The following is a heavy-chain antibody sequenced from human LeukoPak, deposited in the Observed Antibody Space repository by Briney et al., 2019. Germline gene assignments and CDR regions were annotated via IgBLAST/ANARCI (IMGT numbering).Heavy chain of an antibody. V-gene: IGHV3-21*01. D-gene: IGHD1-14*01. J-gene: IGHJ3*02. Sequence: GGSLRLSCAASGFTFSSYRMNWVRQAPGKGLEWVSCISRSSSYIYYADSVKGRFTISRGNAKNSLYLQMNSLRAEDTAVYYCARSLPVVAPTIGITEDAFDIWGQGTMVTVSS. CDR1: GFTFSSYR. CDR3: ARSLPVVAPTIGITEDAFDI. CDR2: ISRSSSYI.